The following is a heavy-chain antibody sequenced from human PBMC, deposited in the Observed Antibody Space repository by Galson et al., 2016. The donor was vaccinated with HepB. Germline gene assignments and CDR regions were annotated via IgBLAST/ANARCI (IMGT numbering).Heavy chain of an antibody. CDR2: IYTSGTT. CDR1: SASISTNNYY. J-gene: IGHJ6*02. V-gene: IGHV4-61*09. CDR3: ARDGIDFWSGNQPFYYGMDV. Sequence: TLSLTCTVSSASISTNNYYWTWIRQPAGRGLEWIGHIYTSGTTHYSPSLKSRVTISLDLSKNQFSLKLSSVTAADTAVYYCARDGIDFWSGNQPFYYGMDVWGPGTTVTVSS. D-gene: IGHD3-3*01.